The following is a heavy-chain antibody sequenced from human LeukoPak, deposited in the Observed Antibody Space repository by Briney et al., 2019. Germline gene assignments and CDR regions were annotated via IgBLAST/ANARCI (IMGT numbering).Heavy chain of an antibody. D-gene: IGHD3-3*01. CDR1: GFTFSSYA. V-gene: IGHV3-23*01. CDR2: ISGSGGRT. CDR3: AKDLRIFGSSFDY. Sequence: GGSLRLSCAASGFTFSSYAMSWVRQAPGKGLEWVSGISGSGGRTDDADSVKGRFTTSRDNSKNTLYLQMNSLRAEDTAVYYCAKDLRIFGSSFDYWGQGMLVTVSS. J-gene: IGHJ4*02.